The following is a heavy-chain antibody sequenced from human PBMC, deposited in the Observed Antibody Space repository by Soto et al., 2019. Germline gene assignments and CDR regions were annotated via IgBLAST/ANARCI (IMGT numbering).Heavy chain of an antibody. V-gene: IGHV3-33*01. CDR3: ARALFPDVDIYAMDV. CDR2: IWNDGSNK. Sequence: GESLRLSCAASGFTFRDHAMHWVRQAPGKGREWLAIIWNDGSNKFYAGSVQGRFTISRDNSKNTVYLQMNTLSAEDTAVYYCARALFPDVDIYAMDVWGQGTTVTVS. CDR1: GFTFRDHA. D-gene: IGHD5-12*01. J-gene: IGHJ6*02.